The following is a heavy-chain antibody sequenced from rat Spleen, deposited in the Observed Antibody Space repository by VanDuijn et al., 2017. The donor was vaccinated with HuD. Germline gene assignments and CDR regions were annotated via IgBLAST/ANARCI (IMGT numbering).Heavy chain of an antibody. Sequence: EVQLVESGGGLVQPGRSLKLSCAASGFTFSDYYMAWVRQAPTKGLEWVATISSDGRRNYYRDSVKGRFTTSRDNAKSILFLEMDSLRSEDTATYYCARPTEGIAWFTYWGQGTLVTVSS. CDR1: GFTFSDYY. V-gene: IGHV5-7*01. D-gene: IGHD1-11*01. CDR3: ARPTEGIAWFTY. CDR2: ISSDGRRN. J-gene: IGHJ3*01.